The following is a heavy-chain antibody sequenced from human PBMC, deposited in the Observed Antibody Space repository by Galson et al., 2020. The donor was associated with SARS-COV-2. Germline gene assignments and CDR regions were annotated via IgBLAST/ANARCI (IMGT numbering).Heavy chain of an antibody. V-gene: IGHV4-30-2*01. Sequence: SETLSLTCAVSGGSITSDGYSWSWIRQPPGKGLEWTGYIHHSGSTYYNPSLKSRLTISIDRSKNQFSLKLSSVTAAGTAVYYCARAGYCTNTRRRPLDGWGQGTTVTVSS. CDR1: GGSITSDGYS. CDR3: ARAGYCTNTRRRPLDG. CDR2: IHHSGST. D-gene: IGHD2-8*01. J-gene: IGHJ6*02.